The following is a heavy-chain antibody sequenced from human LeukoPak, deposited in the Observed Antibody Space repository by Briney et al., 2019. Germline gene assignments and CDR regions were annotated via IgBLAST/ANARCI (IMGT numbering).Heavy chain of an antibody. Sequence: GGSLRLSCAASGFTFSSYGMHWVRQAPGKGLEWVAFIRYDGSNKYYSDSVKGRFTISRDNSNNTLFLHLNSLRGEDTAVYYCTRNSGWYGLSWGQGTLVTVSS. D-gene: IGHD6-19*01. J-gene: IGHJ1*01. CDR3: TRNSGWYGLS. CDR1: GFTFSSYG. V-gene: IGHV3-30*02. CDR2: IRYDGSNK.